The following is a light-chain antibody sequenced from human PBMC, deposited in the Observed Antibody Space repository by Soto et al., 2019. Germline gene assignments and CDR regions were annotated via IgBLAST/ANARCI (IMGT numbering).Light chain of an antibody. CDR3: SSHTNSILL. CDR1: SSDVGGYNY. CDR2: EVS. V-gene: IGLV2-8*01. Sequence: QSALTQPPSASGSPGQSVTISCTGTSSDVGGYNYVSWYQQHPGKAPKVMIYEVSQRPSGVPDRFSGSKSGNTASLTVSGLQAEDEADYYCSSHTNSILLFGGGTKLTVL. J-gene: IGLJ2*01.